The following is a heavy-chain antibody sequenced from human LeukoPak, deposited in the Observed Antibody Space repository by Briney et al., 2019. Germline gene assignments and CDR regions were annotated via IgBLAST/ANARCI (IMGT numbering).Heavy chain of an antibody. V-gene: IGHV3-23*01. D-gene: IGHD3-10*01. CDR2: ISGRGGST. Sequence: GGSLRLSCAAPGFTFSSYAMSWVRQAPGKGLEWVSAISGRGGSTYYADSVKGRFTISRDNSKNTLYLQMNSLRAEDTAVYYCARFPRLQYYFDYWGQGTLVTVSS. CDR1: GFTFSSYA. CDR3: ARFPRLQYYFDY. J-gene: IGHJ4*02.